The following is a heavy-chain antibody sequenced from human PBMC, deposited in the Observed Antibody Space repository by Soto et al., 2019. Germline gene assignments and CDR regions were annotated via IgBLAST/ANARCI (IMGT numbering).Heavy chain of an antibody. V-gene: IGHV3-30*03. J-gene: IGHJ4*02. CDR3: ATGQYGSGGSCYFNPSDY. CDR2: ISYDGSYE. Sequence: QVQLVESGGGVVQPGRSLRLSCGASGFTFSSYGMHWVRQAPGKGLEWVAGISYDGSYESYADSVKGRCTISRDNSKNTLYVQMNSLGAEDTAVYYCATGQYGSGGSCYFNPSDYWGQGTLVTVSS. CDR1: GFTFSSYG. D-gene: IGHD2-15*01.